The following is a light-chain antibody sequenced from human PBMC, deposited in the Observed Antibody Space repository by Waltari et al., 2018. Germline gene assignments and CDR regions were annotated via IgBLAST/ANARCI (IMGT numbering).Light chain of an antibody. CDR1: CGDVGGCAH. J-gene: IGLJ2*01. CDR3: SSWTTSYTRKGI. Sequence: QSALTQPASVSGSPGQSITISCTGTCGDVGGCAHLSWHQQPPGKAPKLVIYDVTNRPSEISDRFSGSKSGTTASLSISGLQAEDEADYFCSSWTTSYTRKGIFGGGTKLTVL. V-gene: IGLV2-14*03. CDR2: DVT.